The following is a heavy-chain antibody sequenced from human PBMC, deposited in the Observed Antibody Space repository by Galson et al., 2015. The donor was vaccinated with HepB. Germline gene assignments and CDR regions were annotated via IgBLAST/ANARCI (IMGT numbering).Heavy chain of an antibody. CDR2: IWYDGTNK. CDR1: GFTFSSHG. J-gene: IGHJ4*02. D-gene: IGHD4-23*01. CDR3: ARAGGYGGNAPSDY. Sequence: SLRLSCAASGFTFSSHGMHWVRQAPGKGLEWVAVIWYDGTNKYYTQSVKGRFTISRDNSKNTLYLQMNSLRAEDTAVYYCARAGGYGGNAPSDYWGQGTLVTVSS. V-gene: IGHV3-33*01.